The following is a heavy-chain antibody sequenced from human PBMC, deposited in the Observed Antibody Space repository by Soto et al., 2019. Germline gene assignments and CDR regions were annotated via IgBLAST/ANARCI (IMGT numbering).Heavy chain of an antibody. Sequence: SETLSLTCTVSGGSISSGDYYWSWIRQPPGKGLEWIGYIYYSGSTYYNPSLKSRVTISVDTSKNQFSLRAEDTAVYYCAKDFSGSYQYYYYYGMDVWGQGTTVTVSS. CDR2: IYYSGST. V-gene: IGHV4-30-4*02. J-gene: IGHJ6*02. CDR1: GGSISSGDYY. CDR3: AKDFSGSYQYYYYYGMDV. D-gene: IGHD1-26*01.